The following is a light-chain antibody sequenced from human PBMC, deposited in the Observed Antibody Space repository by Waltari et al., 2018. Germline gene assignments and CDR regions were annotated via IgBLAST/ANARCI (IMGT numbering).Light chain of an antibody. CDR2: EVT. CDR1: TSDTINYNY. J-gene: IGLJ2*01. V-gene: IGLV2-14*01. Sequence: QSALTQPASVSGSPGQSITISCTGTTSDTINYNYVSWYQQPPGKAPKLLIYEVTIRPSGVSTLSSGSKSGNTASLTISVLQAEDESDYYCASRTSTMTWFFGGGTSLTVL. CDR3: ASRTSTMTWF.